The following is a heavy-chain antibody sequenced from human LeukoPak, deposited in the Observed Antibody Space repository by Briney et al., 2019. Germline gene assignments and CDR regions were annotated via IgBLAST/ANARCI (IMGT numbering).Heavy chain of an antibody. Sequence: ASVTVSCQASGYTLSTYGISWVRRPPGQGLEWVGWITTYNGDKKYSQKFEDRVTMTTDTSTSTYYMELRSLRSDDTAIYYCARDCSNGVCFPRDYWGQGTLVTVST. CDR1: GYTLSTYG. CDR3: ARDCSNGVCFPRDY. D-gene: IGHD2-8*01. V-gene: IGHV1-18*01. J-gene: IGHJ4*02. CDR2: ITTYNGDK.